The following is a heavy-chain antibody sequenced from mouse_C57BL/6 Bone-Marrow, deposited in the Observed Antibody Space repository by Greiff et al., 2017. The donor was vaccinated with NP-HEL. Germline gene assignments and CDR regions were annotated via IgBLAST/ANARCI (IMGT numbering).Heavy chain of an antibody. J-gene: IGHJ2*01. CDR3: ARMGHYYGSSYEYYFDY. Sequence: QVQLKQSGPELVRPGVSVKISCKGSGYTFTDYAMHWVKQSHAKSLEWIGVISTYYGDASYNQKFKDKATMTVDKSSSTAYMELARLTSEDSAVYYCARMGHYYGSSYEYYFDYWGQGTTLTVSS. CDR1: GYTFTDYA. CDR2: ISTYYGDA. D-gene: IGHD1-1*01. V-gene: IGHV1-67*01.